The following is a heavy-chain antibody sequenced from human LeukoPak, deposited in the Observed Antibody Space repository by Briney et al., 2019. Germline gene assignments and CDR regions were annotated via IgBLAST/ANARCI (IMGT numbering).Heavy chain of an antibody. D-gene: IGHD2-2*01. V-gene: IGHV3-11*01. CDR1: GFTFSDYY. CDR3: ARRSIVVVPAPKYYYYYYYMDV. CDR2: ISSSGSTI. Sequence: GGSLRLSCAASGFTFSDYYMSWIRQAPGKGLEWVSYISSSGSTIYYADSVKGRFTISRDNAKNSLYLQMNSLRAEDTAVYYCARRSIVVVPAPKYYYYYYYMDVWGKGTTVTVSS. J-gene: IGHJ6*03.